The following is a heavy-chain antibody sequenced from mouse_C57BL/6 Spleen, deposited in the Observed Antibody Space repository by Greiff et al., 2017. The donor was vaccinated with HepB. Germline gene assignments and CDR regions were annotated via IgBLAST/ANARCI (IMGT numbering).Heavy chain of an antibody. Sequence: EVHLVESGGGLVKPGGSLKLSCAASGFTFSDYGMHWVRQAPEKGLEWVAYISSGSSTIYYADTVKGRFTISRDNAKDTLFLQMTSLRYEDTAMYDCARRWDAAMDDWGQGTSVTVAS. V-gene: IGHV5-17*01. J-gene: IGHJ4*01. CDR1: GFTFSDYG. CDR3: ARRWDAAMDD. CDR2: ISSGSSTI. D-gene: IGHD4-1*01.